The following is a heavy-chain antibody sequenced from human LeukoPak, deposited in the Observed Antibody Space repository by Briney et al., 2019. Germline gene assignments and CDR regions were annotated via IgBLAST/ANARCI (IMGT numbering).Heavy chain of an antibody. J-gene: IGHJ6*02. CDR2: IIPIFGTA. CDR1: GGTFSSYA. CDR3: ARRDGYCSSTSCYADYYYGMDV. D-gene: IGHD2-2*01. V-gene: IGHV1-69*13. Sequence: SVKVSCKASGGTFSSYAISWVRQAPGQGLEWMGGIIPIFGTANYAQKFQGRVTITADESTSTAYMELSSLRSEDTAVYYCARRDGYCSSTSCYADYYYGMDVWGQGTTVTVSS.